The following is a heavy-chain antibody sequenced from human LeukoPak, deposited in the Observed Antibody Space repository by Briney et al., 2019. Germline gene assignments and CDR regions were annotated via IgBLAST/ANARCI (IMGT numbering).Heavy chain of an antibody. D-gene: IGHD1-26*01. Sequence: GGSLRLSCAASGFTFSSYWMHWVRQVPGKGLVWVSRINTDGSITNYADSVKGRSTISRDNAKNMLYLQMNSLRAEDTAVYYCARAVISRSYDYWGQGTLVTVSS. J-gene: IGHJ4*02. V-gene: IGHV3-74*01. CDR3: ARAVISRSYDY. CDR1: GFTFSSYW. CDR2: INTDGSIT.